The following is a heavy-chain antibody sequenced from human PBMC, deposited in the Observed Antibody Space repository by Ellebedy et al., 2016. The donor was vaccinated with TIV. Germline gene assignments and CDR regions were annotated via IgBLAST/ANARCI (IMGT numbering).Heavy chain of an antibody. V-gene: IGHV3-48*04. Sequence: GGSLRLSCPASGFPFSNYNMIWVRQAPGKGLEWSSSISLSTLTPTYADSVKGRFTISRDNAKNSVYRQMNSLRAEDTAVYFCARDMGRWLQFLGFWGQGTLVTVSS. CDR2: ISLSTLTP. D-gene: IGHD5-24*01. J-gene: IGHJ4*02. CDR1: GFPFSNYN. CDR3: ARDMGRWLQFLGF.